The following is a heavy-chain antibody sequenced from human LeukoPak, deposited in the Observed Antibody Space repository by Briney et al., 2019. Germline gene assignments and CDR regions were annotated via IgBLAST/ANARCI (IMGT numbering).Heavy chain of an antibody. CDR2: ISGSGGST. D-gene: IGHD4-17*01. CDR3: AKDTTVTTSSNMDV. CDR1: GFTFSSYA. Sequence: RTGGSLRLSCAASGFTFSSYAMSWVRQAPGKGLEWVSAISGSGGSTYYADSVKGRFTISRDNSKNTLYLQMNSQRAEDTAVYYCAKDTTVTTSSNMDVWGQGTTVTVSS. J-gene: IGHJ6*02. V-gene: IGHV3-23*01.